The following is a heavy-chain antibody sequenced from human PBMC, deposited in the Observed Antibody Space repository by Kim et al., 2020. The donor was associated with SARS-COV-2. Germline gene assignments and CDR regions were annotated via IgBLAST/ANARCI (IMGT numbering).Heavy chain of an antibody. Sequence: ADPVKGRFTISRDNSKNTLYLQMNSLRAEDTAVYYCAKGRTWGSGWYFDLWGRGTLVTVSS. J-gene: IGHJ2*01. CDR3: AKGRTWGSGWYFDL. D-gene: IGHD6-19*01. V-gene: IGHV3-23*01.